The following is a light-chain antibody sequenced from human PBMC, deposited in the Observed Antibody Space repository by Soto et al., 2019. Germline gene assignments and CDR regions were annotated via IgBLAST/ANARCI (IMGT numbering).Light chain of an antibody. CDR3: QQYGTSLLT. CDR1: HSVSSSY. J-gene: IGKJ4*01. V-gene: IGKV3-20*01. CDR2: GAS. Sequence: EIVLTQSPGTLSLSPGERATLSCRASHSVSSSYFAWYQQKPGQAPRLLIYGASSRATGIPERFSGSGSGTDFPLTISRLEPEDFAGYYCQQYGTSLLTFGGGTKVEIK.